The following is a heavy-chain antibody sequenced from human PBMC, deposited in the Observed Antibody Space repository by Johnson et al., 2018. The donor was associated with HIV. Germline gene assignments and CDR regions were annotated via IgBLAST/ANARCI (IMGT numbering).Heavy chain of an antibody. CDR1: GFTFSSYA. J-gene: IGHJ3*02. D-gene: IGHD3-16*01. Sequence: VQLVESGGGLVQPGGSLRLSCAASGFTFSSYAMSWVRQAPGKGLEWVSAISGSGGSTFYADSVKGRFTISRDSSKNTLYLQMNSLRAEDTAVYYCASLGLDLLVKAPLSVVFDAFDIWGQGTMVTVSS. CDR3: ASLGLDLLVKAPLSVVFDAFDI. V-gene: IGHV3-23*04. CDR2: ISGSGGST.